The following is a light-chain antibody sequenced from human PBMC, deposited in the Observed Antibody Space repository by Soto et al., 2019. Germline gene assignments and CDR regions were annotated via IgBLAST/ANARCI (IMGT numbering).Light chain of an antibody. CDR1: SSDVGGYNY. CDR3: SSYSSSNTVV. J-gene: IGLJ2*01. Sequence: QSALTQPASVSGSPGQSITISCTGTSSDVGGYNYVSWYQQHPGKAPKLMIYEVSNRPSGVSNRFSGSKSGNTASLTISGLHPEDEADYYCSSYSSSNTVVFGGGTKLTVL. CDR2: EVS. V-gene: IGLV2-14*01.